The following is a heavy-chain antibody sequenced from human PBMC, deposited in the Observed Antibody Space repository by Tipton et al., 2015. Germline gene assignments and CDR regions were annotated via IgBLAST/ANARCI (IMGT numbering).Heavy chain of an antibody. D-gene: IGHD3-3*01. CDR2: IQYSGST. V-gene: IGHV4-61*01. Sequence: GLVKPSETLSLICTVSGGSVSSGSSYHWSWIRQPPGKGLEWIGYIQYSGSTNYNPSLKSRVTISVDTSKTQFSLKMSSVTASDTAVYYCARDFDDEFWSNLRLAGGYFDYWGQGTLVTVSS. CDR1: GGSVSSGSSYH. CDR3: ARDFDDEFWSNLRLAGGYFDY. J-gene: IGHJ4*02.